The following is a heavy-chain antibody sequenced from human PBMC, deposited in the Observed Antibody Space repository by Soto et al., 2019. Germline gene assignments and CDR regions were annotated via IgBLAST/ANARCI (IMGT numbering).Heavy chain of an antibody. Sequence: GGSLRLSCAASGFTFSSYAMSWVRQAPGKGLEWVSAISGSGGSTYYADSVKGRFTISRDNSKNTLYLQMNSLRAEDTAVYYCEKVVADGAARQINWFDPWGQGTLVP. D-gene: IGHD6-6*01. V-gene: IGHV3-23*01. J-gene: IGHJ5*02. CDR1: GFTFSSYA. CDR2: ISGSGGST. CDR3: EKVVADGAARQINWFDP.